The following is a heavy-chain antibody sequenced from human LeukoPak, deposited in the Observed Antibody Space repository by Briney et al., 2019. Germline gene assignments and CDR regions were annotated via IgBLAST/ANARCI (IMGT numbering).Heavy chain of an antibody. J-gene: IGHJ4*02. Sequence: PSETLFPTCTVSGGSISSYYWSWIRQPPGKGLEWIGYIYYSGSTNYNPSLKSRVTISVDTSKNQFSLKLSSVTAADTAVYYCARTFYSGYDYGFDYWGQGTLVTVSS. V-gene: IGHV4-59*01. CDR2: IYYSGST. CDR1: GGSISSYY. D-gene: IGHD5-12*01. CDR3: ARTFYSGYDYGFDY.